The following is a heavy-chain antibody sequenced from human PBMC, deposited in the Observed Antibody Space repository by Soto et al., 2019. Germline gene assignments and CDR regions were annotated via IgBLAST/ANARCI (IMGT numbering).Heavy chain of an antibody. CDR3: ARSKWLVNWFDP. D-gene: IGHD5-18*01. J-gene: IGHJ5*02. CDR2: IYYSGST. CDR1: GGSISSYY. Sequence: PSETLSLTCTVSGGSISSYYWSWIRQPPGKGLEWIGYIYYSGSTNYNPSLKSRVTISVDTSKNQFSLKLSSVTAADTAVYYCARSKWLVNWFDPWGQGTLVTVSS. V-gene: IGHV4-59*01.